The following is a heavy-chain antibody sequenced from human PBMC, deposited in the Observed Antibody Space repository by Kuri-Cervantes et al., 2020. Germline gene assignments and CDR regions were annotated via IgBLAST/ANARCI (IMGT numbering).Heavy chain of an antibody. CDR1: GFSLSTRGMR. V-gene: IGHV2-70D*14. J-gene: IGHJ4*02. D-gene: IGHD6-19*01. CDR2: IDWDDDK. Sequence: SGPTLVKPTQTLTLTCTFSGFSLSTRGMRVSWIRQPPGKALVWLARIDWDDDKFYRTSLRTRLTISKDTSKNQVVLTMTNMDPVDTGTYYCARHSSGWDGGFDYWGQGTLVTVSS. CDR3: ARHSSGWDGGFDY.